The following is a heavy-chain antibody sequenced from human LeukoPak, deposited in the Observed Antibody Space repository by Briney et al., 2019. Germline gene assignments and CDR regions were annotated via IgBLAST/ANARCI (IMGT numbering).Heavy chain of an antibody. CDR1: GFTFSSYW. D-gene: IGHD4-17*01. Sequence: GGSLRLSCAASGFTFSSYWMHWVRQAPGKGLVWVSRINSDGSSTSYADSVKGRFTISRDNAKNTLYLQMNSLRAEDTAVYYCAREGDYGDYRFDYWGQGTLVTVSS. V-gene: IGHV3-74*01. J-gene: IGHJ4*02. CDR3: AREGDYGDYRFDY. CDR2: INSDGSST.